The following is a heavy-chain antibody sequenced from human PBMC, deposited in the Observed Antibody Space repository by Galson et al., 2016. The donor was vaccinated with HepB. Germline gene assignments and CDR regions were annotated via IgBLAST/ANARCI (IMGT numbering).Heavy chain of an antibody. CDR1: RFTFSNYA. Sequence: SLRLSCAASRFTFSNYAMHWVRQAPGKGLQWVALISCDGFNKFYSDSVKGRFTISRDNSKNTLYLQMNSLRAEDTAVYYCARGPRLLGGAHYFDYWGQGTLVTVSS. CDR2: ISCDGFNK. V-gene: IGHV3-30*04. D-gene: IGHD2-21*01. J-gene: IGHJ4*02. CDR3: ARGPRLLGGAHYFDY.